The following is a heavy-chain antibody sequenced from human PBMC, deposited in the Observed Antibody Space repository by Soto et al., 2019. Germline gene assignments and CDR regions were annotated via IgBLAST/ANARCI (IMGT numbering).Heavy chain of an antibody. V-gene: IGHV1-18*01. D-gene: IGHD1-1*01. CDR3: ARGRYGDY. CDR1: GYDFTTYG. CDR2: ISAHNGNT. J-gene: IGHJ4*02. Sequence: QVHLVQSGAEVKKPGASVKVSCKGSGYDFTTYGITWVRQAPGQGLEWMAWISAHNGNTDYAQKLQGRVTVTRDTSTSTGYMELRSLSADDAAMYSCARGRYGDYWGQGALVTVSS.